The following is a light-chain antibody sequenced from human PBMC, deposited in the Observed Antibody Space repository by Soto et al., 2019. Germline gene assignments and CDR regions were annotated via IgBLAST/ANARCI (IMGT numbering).Light chain of an antibody. CDR3: ISYTGSSTSYV. J-gene: IGLJ1*01. Sequence: ALSQPASMSTCPGQSMTISASGTRSDIGSYNDVAWYQHFPWKTPKILIYGVSNRPSGVSSRFSGSKSGNPASLTISGLQSEDEADYYCISYTGSSTSYVFGSGTRSPS. CDR2: GVS. CDR1: RSDIGSYND. V-gene: IGLV2-14*01.